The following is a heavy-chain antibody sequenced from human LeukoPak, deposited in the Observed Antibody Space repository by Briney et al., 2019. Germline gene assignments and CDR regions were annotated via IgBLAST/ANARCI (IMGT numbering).Heavy chain of an antibody. D-gene: IGHD2-2*01. Sequence: GGALILSCAASGFAFSSYNMKWVRQAPGKGLEGVSFISTTSTYIYYADSVKGRFTVSRDNSKNLLYLQMDSLRVEDAAVYSCARAGTCSSTSCDGGIEYWGQGTLVTVS. J-gene: IGHJ4*02. CDR1: GFAFSSYN. CDR2: ISTTSTYI. V-gene: IGHV3-21*06. CDR3: ARAGTCSSTSCDGGIEY.